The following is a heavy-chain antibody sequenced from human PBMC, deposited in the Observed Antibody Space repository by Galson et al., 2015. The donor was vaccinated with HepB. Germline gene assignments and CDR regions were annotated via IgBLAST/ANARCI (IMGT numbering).Heavy chain of an antibody. V-gene: IGHV3-9*01. Sequence: SLRLSCAASGFTFDDYAMHWVRQAPGKGLEWVSGLSWNGGNIGYADSVKGRFTISRDNAKNSLYLQMNSLRAEDTAFYFCTRGNSGYTYGGLPQGFWGQGTQVTVSS. CDR3: TRGNSGYTYGGLPQGF. J-gene: IGHJ4*02. CDR1: GFTFDDYA. D-gene: IGHD5-18*01. CDR2: LSWNGGNI.